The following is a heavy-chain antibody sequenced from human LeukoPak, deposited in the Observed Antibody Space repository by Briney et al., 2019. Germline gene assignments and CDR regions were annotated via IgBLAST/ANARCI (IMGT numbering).Heavy chain of an antibody. Sequence: GGSLRLSCAASGFPVNKYEMHWVRQAPGKGLEWVSYIDAGATSTNYADSVWGRFTLSRENAQNSVHLQMNSLRDEDTAVYYCVRGRLQQSTKYFDYWGQGALGTVSS. J-gene: IGHJ4*02. D-gene: IGHD1/OR15-1a*01. CDR3: VRGRLQQSTKYFDY. V-gene: IGHV3-48*03. CDR1: GFPVNKYE. CDR2: IDAGATST.